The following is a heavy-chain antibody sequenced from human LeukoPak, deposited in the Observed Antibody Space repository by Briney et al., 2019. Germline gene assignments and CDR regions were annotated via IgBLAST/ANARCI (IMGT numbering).Heavy chain of an antibody. CDR2: ISGSGGRT. Sequence: GGSLRLSCTASGISFSTYAMSWVRQTPGKGLEWVSGISGSGGRTYYADSVKGRFTISRDNSKNTVYLQMNSLRAEDTAVYYCAKDRSYGAFEIWGQGTMVTVSS. D-gene: IGHD3-10*01. J-gene: IGHJ3*02. CDR3: AKDRSYGAFEI. V-gene: IGHV3-23*01. CDR1: GISFSTYA.